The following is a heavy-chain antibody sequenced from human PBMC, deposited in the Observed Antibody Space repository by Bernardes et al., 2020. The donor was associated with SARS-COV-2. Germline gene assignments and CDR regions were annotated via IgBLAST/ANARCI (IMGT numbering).Heavy chain of an antibody. CDR1: GGSISISNVY. V-gene: IGHV4-39*01. Sequence: SESLSVTCTVSGGSISISNVYWAWLLQSPGKGLEWIGNVYHTGSTYYNPSLKSRVTLSVDTSTNQFSLKVSSVTAADTALYYCARSNPVTRSRGSWFDPWGQTLLLSVSS. CDR3: ARSNPVTRSRGSWFDP. CDR2: VYHTGST. D-gene: IGHD4-17*01. J-gene: IGHJ5*02.